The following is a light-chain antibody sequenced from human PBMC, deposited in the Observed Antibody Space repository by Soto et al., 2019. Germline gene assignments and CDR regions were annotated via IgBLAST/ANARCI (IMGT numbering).Light chain of an antibody. V-gene: IGLV2-11*01. CDR1: SRDVGIYNY. CDR2: DVT. CDR3: AAWDDILNGYV. J-gene: IGLJ1*01. Sequence: QSALTQPRSVSGSPGQSVTVSCTGTSRDVGIYNYVSWYQQRPGTAPKVMIYDVTKRPSGVPDRFSGSKSANTASLTISGLQADDEADYYCAAWDDILNGYVFGGGTKLTVL.